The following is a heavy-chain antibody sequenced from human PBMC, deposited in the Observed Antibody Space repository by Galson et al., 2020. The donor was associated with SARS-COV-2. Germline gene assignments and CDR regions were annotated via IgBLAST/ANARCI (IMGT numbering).Heavy chain of an antibody. CDR2: XNXXXXXX. V-gene: IGHV1-2*02. CDR3: ARNGGGLGY. J-gene: IGHJ4*02. Sequence: ASVKVSCKASGYPFIDNSLLXXXQAPXXXXXXMGXXNXXXXXXXXAQTFQGRVTLTRDTPIGTAYMELSGLTSDDTAVYYCARNGGGLGYWGQGTLVTVSS. CDR1: GYPFIDNS.